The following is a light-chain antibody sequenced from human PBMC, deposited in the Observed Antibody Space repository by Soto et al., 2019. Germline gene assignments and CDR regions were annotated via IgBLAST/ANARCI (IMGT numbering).Light chain of an antibody. Sequence: EIVLTQSPATLSLSPGERATLSCRASQSISNYLIWYQQKPGQAPRLLIDDASNRAAGVPARFSGSGSGTDFTLTISSLEFEDSAVYYCQQRANWVLTFGGGTRVEIK. CDR1: QSISNY. V-gene: IGKV3-11*01. CDR3: QQRANWVLT. J-gene: IGKJ4*01. CDR2: DAS.